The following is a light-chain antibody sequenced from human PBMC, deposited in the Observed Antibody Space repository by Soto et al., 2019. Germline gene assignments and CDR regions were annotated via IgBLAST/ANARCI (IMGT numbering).Light chain of an antibody. V-gene: IGKV1-5*03. CDR3: EQYNSYPWA. J-gene: IGKJ1*01. Sequence: DIQMTQSPSTLSASVGDRVTITCRASQSISSWLAWYQQKPGKAPKLLIYKASSLESGVPSWLSGSGSGTEITLTIGSLQPDDVASYYGEQYNSYPWACGQGTKVEIK. CDR2: KAS. CDR1: QSISSW.